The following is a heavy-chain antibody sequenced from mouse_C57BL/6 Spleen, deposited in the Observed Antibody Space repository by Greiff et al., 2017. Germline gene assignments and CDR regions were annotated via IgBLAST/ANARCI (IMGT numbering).Heavy chain of an antibody. V-gene: IGHV1-15*01. CDR3: TRRWTTVVATYYAMDY. J-gene: IGHJ4*01. CDR1: GYTFTDYE. CDR2: IDPETGGT. D-gene: IGHD1-1*01. Sequence: QVHVKQSGAELVRPGASVTLSCKASGYTFTDYEMHWVKQTPVHGLEWIGAIDPETGGTAYNQKFRGKAILTADKSSSTAYMELRSLTSEDSAVYYCTRRWTTVVATYYAMDYWGQGTSVTVSS.